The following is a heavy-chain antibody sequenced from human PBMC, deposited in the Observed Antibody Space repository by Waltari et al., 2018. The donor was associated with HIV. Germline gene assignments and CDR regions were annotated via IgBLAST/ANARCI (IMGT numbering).Heavy chain of an antibody. D-gene: IGHD2-2*01. CDR2: IKQDGGEK. Sequence: EVQLVESGGGLVQPGGSLRLSCAASGCPFSSCWMSWVRQAPGKGLEWVANIKQDGGEKYYVDSVKGRFAISRDNAQNSLYLQMNNLRAEDTAVYFCATSRTFDYWGQGTLVTVSS. CDR1: GCPFSSCW. CDR3: ATSRTFDY. J-gene: IGHJ4*02. V-gene: IGHV3-7*01.